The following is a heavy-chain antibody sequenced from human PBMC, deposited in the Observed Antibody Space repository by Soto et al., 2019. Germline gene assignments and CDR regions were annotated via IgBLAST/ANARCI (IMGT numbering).Heavy chain of an antibody. CDR3: AHRVLRSVFGLITANAIYFDF. CDR1: GFSLTTSGVG. Sequence: QITLNESGPTQVKPRQTLTLTCTFSGFSLTTSGVGVGWLRQSPGKAPEWLALIYWDDDKRYSPSLKSRLSITKDTSKKQVILTMAALDRADTDTYYCAHRVLRSVFGLITANAIYFDFWGQGTPVAVSS. J-gene: IGHJ4*02. V-gene: IGHV2-5*02. D-gene: IGHD3-3*01. CDR2: IYWDDDK.